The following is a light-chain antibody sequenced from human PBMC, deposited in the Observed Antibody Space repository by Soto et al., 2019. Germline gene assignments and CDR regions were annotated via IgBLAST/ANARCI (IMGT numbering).Light chain of an antibody. CDR2: DVA. CDR3: SSYTSSSTYV. V-gene: IGLV2-14*03. CDR1: SSDVGSYNY. J-gene: IGLJ1*01. Sequence: QSVLIQPASVSGSPGQSITIFCTGTSSDVGSYNYVSWYQHHPGKAPKVMIFDVANRPSGVSDRFSASKSANTASLTISGLQAEDEADYYCSSYTSSSTYVFGTGTKV.